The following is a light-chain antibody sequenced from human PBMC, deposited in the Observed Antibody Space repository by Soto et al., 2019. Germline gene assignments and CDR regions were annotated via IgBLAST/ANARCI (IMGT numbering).Light chain of an antibody. V-gene: IGKV3-20*01. CDR2: GAS. CDR1: QSVTTR. J-gene: IGKJ5*01. Sequence: IVLTQSPGTRSLSPGERVTLSCRASQSVTTRLAWYQHKPGQAPTLLMSGASNRASGVPVRFSGSGSGTDFTLTITRLEPEDFALYYCQQYGGSPITFGLGTRLEMK. CDR3: QQYGGSPIT.